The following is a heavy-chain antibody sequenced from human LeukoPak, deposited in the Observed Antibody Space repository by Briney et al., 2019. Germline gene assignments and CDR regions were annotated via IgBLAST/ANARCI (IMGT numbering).Heavy chain of an antibody. CDR3: ARTSSSSRYYYYYMDV. D-gene: IGHD6-6*01. Sequence: SETXXLXXTVSGDSISSGTHYWSWVRQPAGXGLEWIGRIYTSGATNYTPSLRSRVTISVDTSKNQFSLKLTSVTAADTALYFCARTSSSSRYYYYYMDVWGEGTTVIVSS. J-gene: IGHJ6*03. CDR2: IYTSGAT. CDR1: GDSISSGTHY. V-gene: IGHV4-61*02.